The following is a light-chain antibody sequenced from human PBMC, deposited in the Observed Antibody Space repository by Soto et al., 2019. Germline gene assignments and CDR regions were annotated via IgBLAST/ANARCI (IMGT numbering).Light chain of an antibody. V-gene: IGKV3-11*01. J-gene: IGKJ3*01. Sequence: IVLTQSPATLSLSPGERATLSCRASQSVSSYLAWYQQKPGQAPRLLIYDASNRATGIPARFSGSGSGTDFTLTISSLEPEDFAVYYCQQRGFGFGPGTKVDIK. CDR3: QQRGFG. CDR2: DAS. CDR1: QSVSSY.